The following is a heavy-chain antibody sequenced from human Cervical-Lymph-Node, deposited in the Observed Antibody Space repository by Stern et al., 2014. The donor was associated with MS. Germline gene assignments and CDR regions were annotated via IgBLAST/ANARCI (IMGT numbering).Heavy chain of an antibody. J-gene: IGHJ4*02. D-gene: IGHD5-18*01. V-gene: IGHV3-30*01. Sequence: QLVQSGGGVVQPGRSLRLSCAASGFTFSTYTFHWVRQAPGKGLQWVAVISYDGNNKYYGDSVKGRFTISRDDAKNTLYLQMNSLRPEDTAVYYCAREGGFVPMVTGTRDCWGQGTLVTVSA. CDR1: GFTFSTYT. CDR2: ISYDGNNK. CDR3: AREGGFVPMVTGTRDC.